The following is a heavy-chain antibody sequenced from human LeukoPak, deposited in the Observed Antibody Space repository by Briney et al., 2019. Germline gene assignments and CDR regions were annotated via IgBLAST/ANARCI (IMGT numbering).Heavy chain of an antibody. V-gene: IGHV4-38-2*02. D-gene: IGHD6-19*01. CDR1: DYSISSRYY. J-gene: IGHJ6*03. CDR3: ARERGGSKLTGLYGRDYYYMDV. CDR2: VSQSRGT. Sequence: SETLSLTCTVSDYSISSRYYWGWIRQPPGKGLEWIGSVSQSRGTYYNPSVKSRVTISLDTSKNQFSLKLSSVTAADTAVYFCARERGGSKLTGLYGRDYYYMDVWGKGTTVTVSS.